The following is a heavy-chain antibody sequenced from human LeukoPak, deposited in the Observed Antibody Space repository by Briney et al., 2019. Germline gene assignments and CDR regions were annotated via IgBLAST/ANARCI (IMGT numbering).Heavy chain of an antibody. CDR2: INHSGST. J-gene: IGHJ6*03. CDR3: ARGHYYYMDV. Sequence: PSETLSLTCAVYGGSFSGYCWSWIRQPPGKGLEWIGEINHSGSTNSNPSLKSRVTISVDTSKNQFSLKLSSVTAADTAVYYCARGHYYYMDVWGKGTTVTVSS. V-gene: IGHV4-34*01. CDR1: GGSFSGYC.